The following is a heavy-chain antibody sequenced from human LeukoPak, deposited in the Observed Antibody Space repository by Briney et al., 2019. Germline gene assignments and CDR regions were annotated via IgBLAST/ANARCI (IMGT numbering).Heavy chain of an antibody. J-gene: IGHJ4*02. D-gene: IGHD2-2*01. CDR2: ISGSGGST. Sequence: GGSLGRSCAASGFTVSSYGMSRVRQAPGKGLEWVSAISGSGGSTYYADSVKGRFTISRDNSKNTLYLQMNSLRAEDTAVYYCAKAGYCSSTSCYADFDYWGQGTLVTVSS. V-gene: IGHV3-23*01. CDR3: AKAGYCSSTSCYADFDY. CDR1: GFTVSSYG.